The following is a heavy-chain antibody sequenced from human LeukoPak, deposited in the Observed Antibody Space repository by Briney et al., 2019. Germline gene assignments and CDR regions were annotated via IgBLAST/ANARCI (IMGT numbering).Heavy chain of an antibody. J-gene: IGHJ3*02. CDR1: GGSISTYY. Sequence: SETLSLTCTVSGGSISTYYWSWVRQPPGKGLEWIGYIKYSGRTNANSSLKSRVAISVDTSKNQFSLRLSSVTAADTAVYYCARDTYYYDNGDFIDAFDIWGRGTMVTVSP. CDR2: IKYSGRT. D-gene: IGHD3-22*01. V-gene: IGHV4-59*01. CDR3: ARDTYYYDNGDFIDAFDI.